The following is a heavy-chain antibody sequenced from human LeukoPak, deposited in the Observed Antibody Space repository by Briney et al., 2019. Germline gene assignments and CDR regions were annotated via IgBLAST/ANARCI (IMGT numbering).Heavy chain of an antibody. J-gene: IGHJ6*02. CDR3: ARDWAAYESSGSHSPPV. Sequence: PAGSLRLSCAASGFTFSSHNMNWVRQAPRKGLDWVSSISSSSSYINHADSVMGRFTISRDNAKSSLYLQMNSLRAEDTSVYYCARDWAAYESSGSHSPPVWGQGTTVTVSS. CDR2: ISSSSSYI. CDR1: GFTFSSHN. D-gene: IGHD3-10*01. V-gene: IGHV3-21*01.